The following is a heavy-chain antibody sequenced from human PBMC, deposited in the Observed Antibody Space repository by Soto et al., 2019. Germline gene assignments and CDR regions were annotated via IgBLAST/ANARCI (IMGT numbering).Heavy chain of an antibody. V-gene: IGHV1-69*04. J-gene: IGHJ6*03. CDR3: ARDQSIAAAGTLRPPDYYYYYYMDV. CDR1: GGTFSSYT. CDR2: IIPILGIA. Sequence: ASVKVSCKASGGTFSSYTISWVRQAPGQGLEWMGRIIPILGIANYAQKFQGRVTITADKSTSTAYMELSSLRSEDTAVYYCARDQSIAAAGTLRPPDYYYYYYMDVWGKGTTVTVSS. D-gene: IGHD6-13*01.